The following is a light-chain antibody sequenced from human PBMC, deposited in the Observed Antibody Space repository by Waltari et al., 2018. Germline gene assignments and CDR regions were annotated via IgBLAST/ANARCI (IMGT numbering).Light chain of an antibody. CDR2: DAS. CDR1: QDIVNY. CDR3: QQYENLPYT. J-gene: IGKJ2*01. Sequence: DIQMTQSPSYLSASVGDRVTITCQASQDIVNYLNWYQQTPGKAPKLLIYDASNLATGVPSRFSGGGSGTDFSFTITSLHPEDIATYYCQQYENLPYTFGQGTKVEIK. V-gene: IGKV1-33*01.